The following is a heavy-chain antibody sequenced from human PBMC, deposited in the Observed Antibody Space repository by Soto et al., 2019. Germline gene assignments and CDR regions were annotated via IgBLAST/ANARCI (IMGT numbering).Heavy chain of an antibody. V-gene: IGHV3-48*02. J-gene: IGHJ3*02. Sequence: PGGSLRLSCAASGFTFSSYPMNWVRQAPGKGLEWVSAISGSGSTIYYADSVKGRFTISRDNAKNSLYLQMNSLRDEDTAVYYCAREGGYDYVWGSYRSDDAFDIWGQGTMVTVSS. CDR2: ISGSGSTI. CDR1: GFTFSSYP. CDR3: AREGGYDYVWGSYRSDDAFDI. D-gene: IGHD3-16*02.